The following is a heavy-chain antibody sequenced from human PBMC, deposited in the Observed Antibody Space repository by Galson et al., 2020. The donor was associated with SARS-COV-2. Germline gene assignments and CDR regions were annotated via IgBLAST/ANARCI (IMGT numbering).Heavy chain of an antibody. D-gene: IGHD5-12*01. CDR3: ARDVSRWLPFDY. J-gene: IGHJ4*02. V-gene: IGHV1-8*01. Sequence: ASVKVSCKASGYTFTSYDLNWVRQATGQGLEWMGWMNHNSGNTAYAQKFQGRVTMTRNTSISTAYMELSSLRSEDTAVYYCARDVSRWLPFDYWGQGTLVTVSS. CDR1: GYTFTSYD. CDR2: MNHNSGNT.